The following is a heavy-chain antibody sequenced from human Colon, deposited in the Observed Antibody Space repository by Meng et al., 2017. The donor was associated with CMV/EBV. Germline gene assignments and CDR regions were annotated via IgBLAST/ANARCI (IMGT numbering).Heavy chain of an antibody. J-gene: IGHJ4*02. CDR1: GYTFTSYD. Sequence: ASVKVSCKASGYTFTSYDINWVRQATGQGLEWMGWMNPNSGNTGYAQKFQGRVTMTRNTSISTAYMELSSLRSEDMAVYYCARVLKTGIAVAGIEYWGQGTLVTVSS. V-gene: IGHV1-8*01. D-gene: IGHD6-19*01. CDR3: ARVLKTGIAVAGIEY. CDR2: MNPNSGNT.